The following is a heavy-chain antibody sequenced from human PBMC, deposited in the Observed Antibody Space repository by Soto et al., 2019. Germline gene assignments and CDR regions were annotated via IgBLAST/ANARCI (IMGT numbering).Heavy chain of an antibody. V-gene: IGHV1-69*01. J-gene: IGHJ4*02. D-gene: IGHD3-10*01. CDR2: IIPIYGTA. CDR1: GGTFSSYA. CDR3: AREMGINMVRGVIGFDY. Sequence: QVQLVQSGAEVKKPGSSVKVSCKASGGTFSSYAISWVRQAPGQGLEWMGGIIPIYGTANYSQKFQGRVTITADESTSTAYIELSSLRSEDTAVYYCAREMGINMVRGVIGFDYWGQGTLVTVSS.